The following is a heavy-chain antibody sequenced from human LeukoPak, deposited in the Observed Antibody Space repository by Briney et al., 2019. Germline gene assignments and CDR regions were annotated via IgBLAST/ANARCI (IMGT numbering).Heavy chain of an antibody. Sequence: GGSLRLSCAASGFTFDDYAMHWVRQAPGKGLEWVSGISWNSGSIGYADSVKGRFTISRDNANNSLYLQMNSLRTEDTAVYFCTRRGDSWGQGTLVTVSS. CDR1: GFTFDDYA. CDR2: ISWNSGSI. J-gene: IGHJ5*01. CDR3: TRRGDS. V-gene: IGHV3-9*01.